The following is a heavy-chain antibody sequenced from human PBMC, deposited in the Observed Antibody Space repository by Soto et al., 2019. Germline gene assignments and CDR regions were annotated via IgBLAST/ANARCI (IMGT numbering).Heavy chain of an antibody. CDR2: INAGNGNT. CDR1: GYTFTSYA. V-gene: IGHV1-3*01. Sequence: ASVKVSCKASGYTFTSYAMHWVRQAPGQRLEWMGWINAGNGNTKYSQQFQRRVTITSDTSASTAHMDLSSLRSDGTAVYYCAGDTITMIVVVTRMDFDYWGQGILVTVSS. J-gene: IGHJ4*02. D-gene: IGHD3-22*01. CDR3: AGDTITMIVVVTRMDFDY.